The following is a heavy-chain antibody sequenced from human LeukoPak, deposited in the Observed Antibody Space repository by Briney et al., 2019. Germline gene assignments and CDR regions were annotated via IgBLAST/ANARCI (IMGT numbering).Heavy chain of an antibody. CDR3: ARAAGRDTTSGLDFDY. D-gene: IGHD1-26*01. CDR1: GYSISSGYY. Sequence: SETLSLTCTVSGYSISSGYYWGWIRQPPGKGLEWIGSIYHSGSTYYNPSLKSRVTISVDTSKNQFSLKLSSVTAADTAVYYCARAAGRDTTSGLDFDYWGQGILVTVSS. V-gene: IGHV4-38-2*02. J-gene: IGHJ4*02. CDR2: IYHSGST.